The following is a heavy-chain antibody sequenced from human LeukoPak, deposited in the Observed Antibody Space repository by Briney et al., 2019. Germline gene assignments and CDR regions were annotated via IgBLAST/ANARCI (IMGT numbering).Heavy chain of an antibody. CDR1: GFTFSSYA. D-gene: IGHD6-19*01. CDR3: LPRGQWLVDD. V-gene: IGHV3-30*04. Sequence: GGSLRLSCAASGFTFSSYAMHWVRQAPGKGLEWVAVISYDGSNKYYADSVKGRFTISRDNSKNTLYLQMNSLRAEDTAVCYCLPRGQWLVDDWGQGTLVTVSS. J-gene: IGHJ4*02. CDR2: ISYDGSNK.